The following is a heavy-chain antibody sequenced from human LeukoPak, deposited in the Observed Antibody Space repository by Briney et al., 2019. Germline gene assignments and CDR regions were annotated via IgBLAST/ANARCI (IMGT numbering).Heavy chain of an antibody. CDR2: INPDSGDI. CDR3: ARVPSYGGNSQVG. V-gene: IGHV1-2*02. Sequence: ASVKVSCKASGYSFTDYYVDWVRQAPGQGLEWMGWINPDSGDIHYAQKFQGRVTMTRDTSISTAYMELSRLRSDDTAVYYCARVPSYGGNSQVGWGQGTLVTVSS. D-gene: IGHD4-23*01. CDR1: GYSFTDYY. J-gene: IGHJ4*02.